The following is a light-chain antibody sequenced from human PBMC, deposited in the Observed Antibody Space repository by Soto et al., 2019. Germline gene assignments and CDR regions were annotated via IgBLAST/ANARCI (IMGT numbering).Light chain of an antibody. J-gene: IGKJ4*01. CDR2: DAS. CDR3: QQFSSYPLT. Sequence: EIVLTQSPGTLSLSPGERATLSCRASQTVRNNYLAWYQQKPGQAPRLLIYDASSRATGIPDRFSGGGSGTDFPLTISRLEPEDFAVYYCQQFSSYPLTFGGGTKVDI. V-gene: IGKV3-20*01. CDR1: QTVRNNY.